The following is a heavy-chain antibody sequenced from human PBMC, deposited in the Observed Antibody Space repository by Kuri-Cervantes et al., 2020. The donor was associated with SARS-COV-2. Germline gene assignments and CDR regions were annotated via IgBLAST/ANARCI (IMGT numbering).Heavy chain of an antibody. V-gene: IGHV3-48*03. J-gene: IGHJ6*02. CDR1: GFTFSSYE. Sequence: GESLKISCAASGFTFSSYEMNWVRQAPGKGLEWVSYISSSGSTIYYADSVKGRFTISRDNAKNSLYLQMNSLRAEDTAVYYCARGAHDYYYYGMDVWGQGTTVTVSS. CDR2: ISSSGSTI. CDR3: ARGAHDYYYYGMDV.